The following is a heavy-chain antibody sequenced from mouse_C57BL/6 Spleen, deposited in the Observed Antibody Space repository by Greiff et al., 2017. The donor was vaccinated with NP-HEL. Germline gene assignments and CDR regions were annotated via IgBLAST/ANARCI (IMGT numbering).Heavy chain of an antibody. CDR1: GYTFTSYW. J-gene: IGHJ2*01. CDR3: ARLRYGLGY. V-gene: IGHV1-72*01. CDR2: IDPNSGGT. Sequence: VKLQQPGAELVKPGASVKLSCKASGYTFTSYWMHWVKQRPGRGLEWIGRIDPNSGGTKYNEKFKSKATLTVDKPSSTAYMQLGSLTSGGCAVCYCARLRYGLGYWGRDPTLTVST. D-gene: IGHD1-1*01.